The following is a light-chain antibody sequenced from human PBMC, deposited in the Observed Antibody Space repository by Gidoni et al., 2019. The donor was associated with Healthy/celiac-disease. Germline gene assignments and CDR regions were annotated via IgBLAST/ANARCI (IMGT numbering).Light chain of an antibody. CDR1: QGISSY. J-gene: IGKJ2*01. Sequence: AIRMTQSPSSFSASTGDRVTITCRASQGISSYLAWYQQKPGKAPKLLIYAASTVQSGVPSRFSGRGSGTDFTLTISCLQSEDFATYYCQQYYSYPYTFXQXTKLEIK. CDR2: AAS. V-gene: IGKV1-8*01. CDR3: QQYYSYPYT.